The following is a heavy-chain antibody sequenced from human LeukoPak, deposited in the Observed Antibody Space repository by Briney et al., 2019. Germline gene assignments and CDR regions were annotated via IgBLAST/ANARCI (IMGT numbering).Heavy chain of an antibody. CDR2: IYYSGIT. Sequence: SETLSLTCTVSGGSISTSYWNWVRQPPGKGLEWIGYIYYSGITNYNLSLKSRVTISVDTSKNQFSLKLSSVTAADTAVYYCARQSWLQSGFDYWGQGTLVTVSS. CDR3: ARQSWLQSGFDY. V-gene: IGHV4-59*08. CDR1: GGSISTSY. D-gene: IGHD5-24*01. J-gene: IGHJ4*02.